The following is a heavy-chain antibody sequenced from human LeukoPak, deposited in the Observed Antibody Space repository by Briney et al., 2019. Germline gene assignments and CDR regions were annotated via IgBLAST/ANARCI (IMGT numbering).Heavy chain of an antibody. CDR1: GGSISSGGYS. Sequence: SETLSLTCAVSGGSISSGGYSWSWIRQPPGKGLEWIGYIYYSGSTYYNPSLKSRVTISVGTSKNQFSLKLSSVTAADTAVYYCARAGDSSGYYFPDAFDIWGQGTMVTVSS. CDR3: ARAGDSSGYYFPDAFDI. D-gene: IGHD3-22*01. V-gene: IGHV4-30-4*07. CDR2: IYYSGST. J-gene: IGHJ3*02.